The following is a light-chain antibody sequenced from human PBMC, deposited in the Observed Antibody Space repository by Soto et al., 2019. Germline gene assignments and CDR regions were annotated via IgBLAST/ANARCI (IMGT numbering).Light chain of an antibody. V-gene: IGLV2-14*01. CDR1: SDDINTYNY. J-gene: IGLJ1*01. CDR3: SSNTRNNFFV. Sequence: QSALTQPASVSGSPGQSITISCSGTSDDINTYNYVSWYQQHPGKAPKLIIYEVGDRPSGLSNRFSGSKSGDTASLTISRLQTEDEADYYCSSNTRNNFFVFGTGTKLTVL. CDR2: EVG.